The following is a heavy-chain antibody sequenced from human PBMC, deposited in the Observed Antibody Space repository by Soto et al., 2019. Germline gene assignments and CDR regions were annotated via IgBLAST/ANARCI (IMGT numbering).Heavy chain of an antibody. V-gene: IGHV3-23*01. D-gene: IGHD3-10*01. J-gene: IGHJ4*02. CDR2: ISDDGHDT. CDR3: AKVLLGFTYGKFDY. Sequence: EVQLLESGGGLVQPGGSLRLSCAAFGFTFNNFAMSWVRQAPGKGMEWVSGISDDGHDTFYADSVKGRFTISRDNPKNTLYLQMNSLRAEDTAVYYCAKVLLGFTYGKFDYWGQGTLVTVSS. CDR1: GFTFNNFA.